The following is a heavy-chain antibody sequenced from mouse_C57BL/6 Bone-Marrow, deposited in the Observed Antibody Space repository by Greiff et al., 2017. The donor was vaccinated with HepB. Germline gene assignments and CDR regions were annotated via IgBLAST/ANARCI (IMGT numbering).Heavy chain of an antibody. D-gene: IGHD6-5*01. CDR2: IYPRSGNT. CDR1: GYTFTSYG. V-gene: IGHV1-81*01. CDR3: ATLCAWFAY. J-gene: IGHJ3*01. Sequence: VQLQESGAELARPGASVKLSCKASGYTFTSYGISWVKQRTGQGLEWIGEIYPRSGNTYYNEKFKGKATLTADKSSSTAYMELRSLTSEDSAVYFCATLCAWFAYWGQGTLVTVSA.